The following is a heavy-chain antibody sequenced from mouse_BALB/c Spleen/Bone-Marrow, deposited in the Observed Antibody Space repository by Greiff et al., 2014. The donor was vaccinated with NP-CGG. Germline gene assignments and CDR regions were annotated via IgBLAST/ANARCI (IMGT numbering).Heavy chain of an antibody. J-gene: IGHJ2*01. CDR3: ARPLNSLPDH. Sequence: VQLVESGAELARPGASVKVSCKASGHTFTSYTMHWVKQRPGQGLEWIGYINPNSDYTNYNQKFKDKATLTADKSSNTIYIQLSSLTSEDSAVYYCARPLNSLPDHWGQGTTLTVSS. CDR2: INPNSDYT. V-gene: IGHV1-4*01. D-gene: IGHD1-2*01. CDR1: GHTFTSYT.